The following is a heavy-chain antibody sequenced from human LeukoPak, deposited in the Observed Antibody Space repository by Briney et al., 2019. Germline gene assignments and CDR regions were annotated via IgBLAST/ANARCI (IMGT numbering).Heavy chain of an antibody. CDR1: GFTFDDYA. CDR3: AKGGDSSWYEYYFDY. V-gene: IGHV3-9*01. CDR2: ISWNSGSI. Sequence: ALRHSCAASGFTFDDYAMHWVRQAPGKGLEWVSGISWNSGSIGYADSVKGRLTISRDNAKNSLYLQMNSLRAEETALYYCAKGGDSSWYEYYFDYWGQGTLVTVSS. J-gene: IGHJ4*02. D-gene: IGHD6-13*01.